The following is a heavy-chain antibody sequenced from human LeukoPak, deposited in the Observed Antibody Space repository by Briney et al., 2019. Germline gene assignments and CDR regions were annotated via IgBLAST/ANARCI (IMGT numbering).Heavy chain of an antibody. J-gene: IGHJ4*02. CDR2: IYYSGSA. Sequence: SETQSLTCTVSGGSISNYYWSWIRQPPGKGLECIGYIYYSGSAYYNPSLKSRTTISVDTSSNQFSLKLASVTAADTAVYYCARELKVGNTGYYFDYWGQGALVTVSS. D-gene: IGHD2/OR15-2a*01. CDR1: GGSISNYY. V-gene: IGHV4-59*01. CDR3: ARELKVGNTGYYFDY.